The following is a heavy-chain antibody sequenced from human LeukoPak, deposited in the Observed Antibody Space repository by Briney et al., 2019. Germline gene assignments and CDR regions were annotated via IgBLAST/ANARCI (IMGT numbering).Heavy chain of an antibody. J-gene: IGHJ4*02. D-gene: IGHD3-10*01. CDR1: GYTFTTYD. CDR3: ARRIRGAPTDY. Sequence: GASVKVSCKASGYTFTTYDLNWVRQATGQGLAWMGWMNPNSGNTGYAQKFQGRVTMTRNISITTAYMELSNLTSEDTAVYYCARRIRGAPTDYWGQGTLVTVSS. V-gene: IGHV1-8*01. CDR2: MNPNSGNT.